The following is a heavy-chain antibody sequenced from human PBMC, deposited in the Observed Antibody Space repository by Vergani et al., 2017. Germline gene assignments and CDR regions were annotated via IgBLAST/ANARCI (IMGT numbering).Heavy chain of an antibody. CDR3: AGERRGDSRPYYYYYYMDV. J-gene: IGHJ6*03. Sequence: QVQLVQSGAEVKKPGSSVKVSCKASGGTFSSYAISWVRQAPGQGLEWVGWMNPNSGNTGYAQKFQGRFTMTRNTAISTAYMELSSLRSEDTAVYYCAGERRGDSRPYYYYYYMDVWGKGTTVTVSS. D-gene: IGHD2-15*01. V-gene: IGHV1-8*02. CDR1: GGTFSSYA. CDR2: MNPNSGNT.